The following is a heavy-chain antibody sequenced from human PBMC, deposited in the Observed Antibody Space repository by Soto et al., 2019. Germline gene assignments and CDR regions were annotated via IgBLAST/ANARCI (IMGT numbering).Heavy chain of an antibody. V-gene: IGHV3-23*01. Sequence: GGSLRLSCAASGFTFSSYAMSWVRQAPGKGLEWVSAISGSGGSTYYADSVKGRFTISRDNSKNTLYLQMNSLRAEVTAVYYCAKANDLYYYYYMDVWGKGTTVTVSS. CDR2: ISGSGGST. CDR1: GFTFSSYA. CDR3: AKANDLYYYYYMDV. J-gene: IGHJ6*03.